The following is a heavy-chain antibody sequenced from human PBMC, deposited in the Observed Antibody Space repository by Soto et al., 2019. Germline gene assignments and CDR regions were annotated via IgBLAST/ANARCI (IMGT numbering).Heavy chain of an antibody. V-gene: IGHV4-59*08. Sequence: PSETLCLTCTVAGGSSSSHYGSCILQPTGKGLEYIGYIYYSGSTNYNPSLKSRVTISIDTSKNQFSLKLSSVTAADTAVYYCARMMTLFGQDPYFFDYWGQGALVTVSS. CDR2: IYYSGST. J-gene: IGHJ4*02. CDR3: ARMMTLFGQDPYFFDY. D-gene: IGHD3-3*01. CDR1: GGSSSSHY.